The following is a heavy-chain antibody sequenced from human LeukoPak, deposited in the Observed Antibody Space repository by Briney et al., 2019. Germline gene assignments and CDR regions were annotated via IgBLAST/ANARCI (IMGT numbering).Heavy chain of an antibody. V-gene: IGHV6-1*01. D-gene: IGHD6-13*01. CDR1: GDSVSSNSAA. CDR2: TYYRSKWYN. CDR3: ARASAGTFGYYMDV. Sequence: SQTLSLTCAISGDSVSSNSAAWNWIRQSPSRGLEWLGRTYYRSKWYNDYAVSVKSRITINPDTSKNQFSLKLTSVTAADTAVYYCARASAGTFGYYMDVWGKGTTVTVSS. J-gene: IGHJ6*03.